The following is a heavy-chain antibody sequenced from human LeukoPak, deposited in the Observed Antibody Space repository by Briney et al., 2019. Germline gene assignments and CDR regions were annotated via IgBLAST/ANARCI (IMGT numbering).Heavy chain of an antibody. CDR2: IYYSGST. V-gene: IGHV4-59*01. CDR1: GGSISSFY. D-gene: IGHD5-24*01. CDR3: AGEGVEMATRY. Sequence: PSETLSLTCTVSGGSISSFYWSWIRQPPGKGLEWIGYIYYSGSTSYNPSLKSRVAISVDTSKNQFSLKLSSVTAADTAVYFCAGEGVEMATRYWGQGTLVTVSS. J-gene: IGHJ4*02.